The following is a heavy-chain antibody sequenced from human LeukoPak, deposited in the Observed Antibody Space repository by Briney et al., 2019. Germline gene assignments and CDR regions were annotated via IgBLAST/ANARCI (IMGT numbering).Heavy chain of an antibody. CDR2: INPSGGST. CDR1: GYTFTIYY. CDR3: AREKGKIVVVPAAMRGYYYYGMDV. D-gene: IGHD2-2*01. V-gene: IGHV1-46*01. Sequence: ASVKVSFKASGYTFTIYYMHWVRQAPGQGLEWMGIINPSGGSTSYAQKFQGRVTMTRDTSTSTVYMELSSLRSEDTAVYYCAREKGKIVVVPAAMRGYYYYGMDVWGQGTTVTVSS. J-gene: IGHJ6*02.